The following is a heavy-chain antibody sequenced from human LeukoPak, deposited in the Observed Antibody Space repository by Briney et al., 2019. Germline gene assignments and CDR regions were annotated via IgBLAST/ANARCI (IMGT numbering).Heavy chain of an antibody. V-gene: IGHV3-74*01. J-gene: IGHJ4*02. CDR3: ARGPMTIISI. D-gene: IGHD4/OR15-4a*01. CDR1: RFTFSNFW. CDR2: ISEDGSST. Sequence: PGGSLRLSCAASRFTFSNFWMHWVRQVPGKGLVWVSRISEDGSSTNYAVSVRGRFTISRDNAKNSLYLQMNSLRVEDTAVYYCARGPMTIISIGGQGTLVTVSS.